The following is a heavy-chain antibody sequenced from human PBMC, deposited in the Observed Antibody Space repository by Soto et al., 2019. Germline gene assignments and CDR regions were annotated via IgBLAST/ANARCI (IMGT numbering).Heavy chain of an antibody. V-gene: IGHV4-39*01. Sequence: LXLTCTVSGGSISSSSHYWAWIRQPPGKGLEWIWSIYYSGSTYYNPPLKSRITISVDTSKNQFSLKLSSVTAADTAVYYCARFVYGDYISDNWFDHWGQGTLVTVSS. CDR2: IYYSGST. D-gene: IGHD4-17*01. CDR1: GGSISSSSHY. CDR3: ARFVYGDYISDNWFDH. J-gene: IGHJ5*02.